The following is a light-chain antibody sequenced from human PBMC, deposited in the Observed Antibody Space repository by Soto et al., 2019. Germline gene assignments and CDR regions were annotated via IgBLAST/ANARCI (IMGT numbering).Light chain of an antibody. J-gene: IGKJ1*01. V-gene: IGKV1-39*01. Sequence: DIQMTQSPPSLSASVGDRVTITCRASQSISSYLNWYQQRPGKAPNLLIYDATRLHSGVPPRFSGSGYGTDFTLTITSLQLEDFATYYCQQSDVSPRTFGQGTKVEIK. CDR2: DAT. CDR3: QQSDVSPRT. CDR1: QSISSY.